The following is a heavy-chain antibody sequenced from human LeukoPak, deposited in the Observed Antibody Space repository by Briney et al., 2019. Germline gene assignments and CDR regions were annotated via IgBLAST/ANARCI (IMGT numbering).Heavy chain of an antibody. V-gene: IGHV1-46*01. J-gene: IGHJ4*02. D-gene: IGHD2-2*01. CDR1: GYTFTSYY. Sequence: ASVKVSCKASGYTFTSYYMHWVRQAPGQGLEWMGIINPSGGSTSYAQKFQGRVTMTRDTSTSTVYMELSSLRSEDTAVYYCAREGIVVVPAAMLDYWGQGTLVTVSS. CDR2: INPSGGST. CDR3: AREGIVVVPAAMLDY.